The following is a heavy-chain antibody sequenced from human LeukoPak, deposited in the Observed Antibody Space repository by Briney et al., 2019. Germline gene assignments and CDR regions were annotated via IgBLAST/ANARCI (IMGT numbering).Heavy chain of an antibody. CDR2: ISAYNGNT. D-gene: IGHD3-22*01. CDR1: GYTFTSYG. J-gene: IGHJ4*02. Sequence: ASVKVSCKASGYTFTSYGISWVRQAPGQGLEWMGWISAYNGNTNYAQKLQGRVTMTTDTSTSTAYMELRSLRSDDTAVYYCARDRDQHYYDSSGYYFDYWGQGTLVTVSS. CDR3: ARDRDQHYYDSSGYYFDY. V-gene: IGHV1-18*01.